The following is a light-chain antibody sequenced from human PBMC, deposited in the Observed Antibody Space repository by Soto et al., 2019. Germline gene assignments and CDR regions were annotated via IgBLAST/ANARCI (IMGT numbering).Light chain of an antibody. CDR1: SSNVGSYNL. CDR3: CSXXXSXTLYV. CDR2: EVN. J-gene: IGLJ1*01. V-gene: IGLV2-23*02. Sequence: QSALTQPASVSGSPGQSITISCTGASSNVGSYNLVSWYQQHPGKAPKLMIYEVNKRPSGVSNRFSGSKSGNTASLTISGLQAEXXVDYYXCSXXXSXTLYVFGTGTKLTVL.